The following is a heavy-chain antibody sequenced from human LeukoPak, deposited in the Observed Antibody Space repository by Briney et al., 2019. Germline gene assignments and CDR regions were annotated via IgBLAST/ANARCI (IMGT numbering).Heavy chain of an antibody. CDR3: AKVKTTLDY. CDR1: KFTFSTYS. J-gene: IGHJ4*02. CDR2: VSSSGYI. D-gene: IGHD4-11*01. V-gene: IGHV3-21*04. Sequence: GGSLRLSCVASKFTFSTYSMSWVRQAPGKGLEWVSSVSSSGYISYADSVKGRFTISRDNSKNTLYLQMNSLRAEDTAVYYCAKVKTTLDYWGQGTLVTVSS.